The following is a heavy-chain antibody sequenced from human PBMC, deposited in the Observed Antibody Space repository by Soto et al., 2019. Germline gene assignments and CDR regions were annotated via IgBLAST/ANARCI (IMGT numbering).Heavy chain of an antibody. CDR3: ARYFDWLFHGPDVDY. CDR2: ISAYNGKT. Sequence: ASVKVSCKASGYTFTSYGISWVRQAPGQGLEWMGWISAYNGKTNYAQKLQGRVTMTTDTSTSTAYMELRSLRSDDTAVYYCARYFDWLFHGPDVDYLGQVTLVTVCS. CDR1: GYTFTSYG. J-gene: IGHJ4*02. D-gene: IGHD3-9*01. V-gene: IGHV1-18*01.